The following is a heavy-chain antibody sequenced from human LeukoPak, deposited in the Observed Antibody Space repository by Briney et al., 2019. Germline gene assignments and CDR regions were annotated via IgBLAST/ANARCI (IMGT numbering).Heavy chain of an antibody. J-gene: IGHJ4*02. Sequence: GGSLRLSCAASGFTVSSNYMSWVRQAPGKGLEWVSVIYSGGSTYYADSVKGRFTISRDNSKNTLYLQMNSLRAEDTAVYYCAKDRALYCSGGSCYFDYWGQGTLVTVSS. CDR1: GFTVSSNY. CDR2: IYSGGST. CDR3: AKDRALYCSGGSCYFDY. D-gene: IGHD2-15*01. V-gene: IGHV3-53*01.